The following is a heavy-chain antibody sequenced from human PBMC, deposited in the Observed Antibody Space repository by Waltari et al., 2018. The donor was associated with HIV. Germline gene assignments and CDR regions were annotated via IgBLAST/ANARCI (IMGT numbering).Heavy chain of an antibody. CDR3: ARTVGTSISGVITYNWFDS. Sequence: QVQLQESGPGLVKPSETLSLTCNVSADTITNSYLSWIRQSPAKGLEWIGYIYYTGTSNYNPSPSLKSRVTMSLDTSKTQFSLKLTSVSAADTAVYYCARTVGTSISGVITYNWFDSWGQGTLVTISS. J-gene: IGHJ5*01. D-gene: IGHD3-3*01. CDR1: ADTITNSY. V-gene: IGHV4-59*01. CDR2: IYYTGTS.